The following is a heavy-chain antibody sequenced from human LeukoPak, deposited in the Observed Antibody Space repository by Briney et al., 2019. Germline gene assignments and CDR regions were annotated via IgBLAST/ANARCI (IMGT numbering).Heavy chain of an antibody. CDR1: GFTFDDYG. D-gene: IGHD3-10*01. CDR2: ITWSGGST. V-gene: IGHV3-20*04. J-gene: IGHJ5*02. Sequence: RGSLRLSCAASGFTFDDYGMNWVCQAPGKGLEWVSGITWSGGSTGYTDSVKGRFTISRYNAKNSLYLQVNSLRAEDTALYYCARDLLRFGELWENWFDPWGHGTLVTVSS. CDR3: ARDLLRFGELWENWFDP.